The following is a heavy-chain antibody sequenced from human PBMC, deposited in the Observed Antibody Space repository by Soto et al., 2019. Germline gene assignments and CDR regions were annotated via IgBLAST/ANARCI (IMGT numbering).Heavy chain of an antibody. CDR2: IIPIFGTA. CDR3: ARGPLADCSGGSCLYYFDY. J-gene: IGHJ4*02. V-gene: IGHV1-69*13. D-gene: IGHD2-15*01. CDR1: GLTFSSYA. Sequence: SVNVSCQASGLTFSSYAVCWVGQAPGHGLEWMGGIIPIFGTANYAQKFQGRVTITADESTSTAYMELSSLRSEDTAVYYCARGPLADCSGGSCLYYFDYWGQGTLVTVSS.